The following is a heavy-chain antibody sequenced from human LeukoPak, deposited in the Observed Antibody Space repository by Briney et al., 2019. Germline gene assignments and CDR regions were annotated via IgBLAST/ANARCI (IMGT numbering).Heavy chain of an antibody. V-gene: IGHV4-38-2*02. CDR2: IYHSGST. D-gene: IGHD2-2*01. CDR1: GYSISSGYY. CDR3: ARVVMGYCSSTSCIKNYFDY. Sequence: PSETLSLTCTVSGYSISSGYYWGWIRQPPGKGLVWIGSIYHSGSTYYNPSLKSRVTISVDTSKNQFSLKLSSVTAADTAVYYCARVVMGYCSSTSCIKNYFDYWGQGTLVTVSS. J-gene: IGHJ4*02.